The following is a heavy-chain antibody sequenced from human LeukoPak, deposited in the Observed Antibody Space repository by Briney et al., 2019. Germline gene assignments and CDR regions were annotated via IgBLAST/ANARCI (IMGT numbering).Heavy chain of an antibody. V-gene: IGHV5-51*01. CDR2: IYPGDPDT. CDR3: ARHGPTSYSTGGFDP. J-gene: IGHJ5*02. CDR1: GYSFTSYW. D-gene: IGHD4-11*01. Sequence: GESLKISCKGSGYSFTSYWIGWVRQMPGKGLEWMGIIYPGDPDTRYSPSFQGQVTISADKSISTSYLQWSSLKASDTAMYYCARHGPTSYSTGGFDPWGQGTLVTVSS.